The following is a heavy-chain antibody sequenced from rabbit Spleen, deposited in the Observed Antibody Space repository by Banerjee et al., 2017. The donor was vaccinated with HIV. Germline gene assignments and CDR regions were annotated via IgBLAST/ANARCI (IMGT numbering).Heavy chain of an antibody. Sequence: QEQLEESGGDLVKPGASLTLTCTASGFSFSSSDYMCWVRQAPGKGLEWISCIAGSSSGFTYSASWAKGRFTISKTSSTTVTLRMTSLTAADTATYFCARDTSTSFSSYGMDLWGQGTLVTV. D-gene: IGHD1-1*01. CDR3: ARDTSTSFSSYGMDL. J-gene: IGHJ6*01. V-gene: IGHV1S45*01. CDR1: GFSFSSSDY. CDR2: IAGSSSGFT.